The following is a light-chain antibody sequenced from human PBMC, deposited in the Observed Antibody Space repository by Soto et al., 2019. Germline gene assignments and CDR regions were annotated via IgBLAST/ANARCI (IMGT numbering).Light chain of an antibody. CDR3: QAWDSSTDVV. J-gene: IGLJ2*01. V-gene: IGLV3-1*01. Sequence: SYELTQPPSVSVSPGQTASITCSGAKLGDKYACWYVQKPGRSPVLVIYQHSNRPSGILERFSGSNSGNTATLTISGTQAMDEADYYCQAWDSSTDVVFGGGTKLTVL. CDR2: QHS. CDR1: KLGDKY.